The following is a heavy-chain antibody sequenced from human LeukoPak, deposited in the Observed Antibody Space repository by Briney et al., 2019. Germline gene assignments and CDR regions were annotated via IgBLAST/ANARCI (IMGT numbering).Heavy chain of an antibody. Sequence: PSETLSLTCTVSGGSISSPAYYWAWIRQAPGKGLEWIGSIYYSGTTYYSPSLKSRVTISIDTSQNQFSLKLTSVTAADAAIYYCAREYYGSSRSDPWGQGTLVTVSS. CDR1: GGSISSPAYY. V-gene: IGHV4-39*07. CDR2: IYYSGTT. CDR3: AREYYGSSRSDP. J-gene: IGHJ5*02. D-gene: IGHD6-6*01.